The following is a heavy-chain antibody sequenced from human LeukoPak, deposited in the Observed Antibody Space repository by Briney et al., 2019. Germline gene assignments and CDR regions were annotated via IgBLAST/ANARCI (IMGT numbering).Heavy chain of an antibody. D-gene: IGHD6-13*01. CDR1: GFTFSDYY. CDR2: ISTSGSSI. CDR3: ARDRKDSSSWEYYFDY. V-gene: IGHV3-11*01. J-gene: IGHJ4*02. Sequence: GGSLRLSCAASGFTFSDYYMSWIRQAPGRGLEWVSHISTSGSSIYYADSVKGRVTISRDNAKNPLYLQMNSLRAEDTAVYYCARDRKDSSSWEYYFDYWDQGTLVTVSS.